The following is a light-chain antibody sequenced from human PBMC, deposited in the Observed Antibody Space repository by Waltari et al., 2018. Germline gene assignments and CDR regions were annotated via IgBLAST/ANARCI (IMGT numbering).Light chain of an antibody. J-gene: IGKJ1*01. Sequence: DIQMTQSPSSLSASVGDRVTITCRASENVNNYLNWYQQKPGKAPKLLIYKASTLQSGVPSRFSGSGSGTDYTFTISSLQSEDVATYYCQHNYGTPRTFRQGTKVEIK. CDR3: QHNYGTPRT. CDR2: KAS. CDR1: ENVNNY. V-gene: IGKV1-39*01.